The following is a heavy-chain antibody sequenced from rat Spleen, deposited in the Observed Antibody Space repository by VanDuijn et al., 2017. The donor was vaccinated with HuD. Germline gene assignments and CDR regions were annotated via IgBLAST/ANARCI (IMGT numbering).Heavy chain of an antibody. CDR1: GFTFSDYY. D-gene: IGHD4-3*01. V-gene: IGHV5-29*01. CDR3: ARPETSGYGRFDE. CDR2: INYDGSRT. Sequence: EVQLVESDGSLVQPGGSLKLSCAASGFTFSDYYMAWVRQAPTKGLEWVATINYDGSRTDYRDAGKGRFTISREKAKSTRDLQRDSLRAEETATYDGARPETSGYGRFDEGGQGGRVT. J-gene: IGHJ2*01.